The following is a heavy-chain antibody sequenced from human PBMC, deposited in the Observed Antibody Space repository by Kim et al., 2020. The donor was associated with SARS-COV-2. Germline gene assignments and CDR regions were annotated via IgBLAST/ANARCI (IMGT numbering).Heavy chain of an antibody. Sequence: SETLSPTCTVSGGSISSYYWSWIRQPPGKGLEWIGYIYYSGSTNYNPSLKSRVTISVDTSKNQFSLKLSSVTAADTAVYYCARHRIPGMGSGSYSGFDPWGQGTLVTVSS. CDR3: ARHRIPGMGSGSYSGFDP. J-gene: IGHJ5*02. CDR2: IYYSGST. CDR1: GGSISSYY. V-gene: IGHV4-59*08. D-gene: IGHD3-10*01.